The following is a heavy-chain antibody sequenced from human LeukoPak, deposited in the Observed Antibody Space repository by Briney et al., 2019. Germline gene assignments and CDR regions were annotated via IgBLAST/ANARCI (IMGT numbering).Heavy chain of an antibody. D-gene: IGHD3-3*01. V-gene: IGHV3-33*01. CDR3: ARDNLEGSYFDY. CDR1: GFTFSSYG. J-gene: IGHJ4*02. CDR2: IWYDGSNK. Sequence: GGSLRLSCAASGFTFSSYGMHWVRQAPGKGLEWVAAIWYDGSNKYYADSVKGRFTISRDNSKNTLYLQMNSLRAEDTAVYYCARDNLEGSYFDYWGQGTLVTVSS.